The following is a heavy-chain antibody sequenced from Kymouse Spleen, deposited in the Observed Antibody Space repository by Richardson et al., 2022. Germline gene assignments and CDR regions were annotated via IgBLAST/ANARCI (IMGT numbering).Heavy chain of an antibody. D-gene: IGHD1-20*01,IGHD1-7*01. J-gene: IGHJ6*02. Sequence: QVQLQESGPGLVKPSQTLSLTCTVSGGSISSGGYYWSWIRQHPGKGLEWIGYIYYSGSTYYNPSLKSRVTISVDTSKNQFSLKLSSVTAADTAVYYCARGVTGTHYYYYYGMDVWGQGTTVTVSS. CDR2: IYYSGST. CDR1: GGSISSGGYY. V-gene: IGHV4-31*03. CDR3: ARGVTGTHYYYYYGMDV.